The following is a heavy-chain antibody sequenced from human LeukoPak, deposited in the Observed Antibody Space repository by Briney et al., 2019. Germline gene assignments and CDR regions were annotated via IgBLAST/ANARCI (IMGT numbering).Heavy chain of an antibody. CDR2: ISASGDAT. Sequence: GGSLRLSCTVSGFTFSNYGMSWVRQAPGKGLEWVSGISASGDATYYADSVKGRFTISRDNAKNSLYLQMNSLRAEDTAVYYCARVRFGLGGCDYWGQGTLVTVSS. V-gene: IGHV3-23*01. D-gene: IGHD3-10*01. CDR1: GFTFSNYG. J-gene: IGHJ4*01. CDR3: ARVRFGLGGCDY.